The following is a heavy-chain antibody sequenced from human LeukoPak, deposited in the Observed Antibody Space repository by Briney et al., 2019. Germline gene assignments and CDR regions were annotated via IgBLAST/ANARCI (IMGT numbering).Heavy chain of an antibody. D-gene: IGHD5-24*01. CDR2: IYSGGST. CDR1: GFTVSSNY. Sequence: GGSLRLSCAASGFTVSSNYMTWVRQAPGKGLEWVSVIYSGGSTYYADSVKGRFTISRDNSKNTLYLQMNSLRAEDTAVYYCARDRDGYNYWFDPWGQGTLVTASS. CDR3: ARDRDGYNYWFDP. V-gene: IGHV3-53*01. J-gene: IGHJ5*02.